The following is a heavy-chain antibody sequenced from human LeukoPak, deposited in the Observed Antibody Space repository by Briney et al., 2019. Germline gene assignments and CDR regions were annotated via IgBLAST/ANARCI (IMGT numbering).Heavy chain of an antibody. Sequence: GGSLRHSCSTCGFPLSTYVMHSVPQAPARGVEWVADISYDGSNEYYADSVKGRFTISRDNSKNTLYLQMNSLRPEDTAVYFCARDGVVLDWGSTSCPPTFWGQGTLVTVSS. V-gene: IGHV3-30*04. CDR3: ARDGVVLDWGSTSCPPTF. CDR2: ISYDGSNE. J-gene: IGHJ4*02. D-gene: IGHD2-2*01. CDR1: GFPLSTYV.